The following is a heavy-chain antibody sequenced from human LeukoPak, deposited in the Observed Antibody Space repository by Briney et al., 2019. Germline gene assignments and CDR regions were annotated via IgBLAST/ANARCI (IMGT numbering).Heavy chain of an antibody. CDR3: AKGGWQLLPDAFDI. Sequence: GGSLRLSCAASGFTVSSNYMSWVRQAPGKGLEWVSIIYSGGSTFYADSVKGRCTISRDNSKNTLYLQMNSLRAEDTAVYYCAKGGWQLLPDAFDIWGQGTMVTVSS. CDR1: GFTVSSNY. J-gene: IGHJ3*02. D-gene: IGHD1-26*01. V-gene: IGHV3-53*05. CDR2: IYSGGST.